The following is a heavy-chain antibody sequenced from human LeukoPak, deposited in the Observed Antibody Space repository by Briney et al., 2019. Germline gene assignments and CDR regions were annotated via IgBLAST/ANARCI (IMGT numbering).Heavy chain of an antibody. D-gene: IGHD3-16*01. CDR2: IYTSGST. J-gene: IGHJ4*02. CDR3: AREKFNYDLLHYFDY. Sequence: SETLSLTCTVSGGSISSYYWSWIRQPAGKGLEWIGRIYTSGSTNYNPSLKSRVTMSVDTSKNQFSLKLSSVTAADTAVYYCAREKFNYDLLHYFDYWGQGTLVTVSS. CDR1: GGSISSYY. V-gene: IGHV4-4*07.